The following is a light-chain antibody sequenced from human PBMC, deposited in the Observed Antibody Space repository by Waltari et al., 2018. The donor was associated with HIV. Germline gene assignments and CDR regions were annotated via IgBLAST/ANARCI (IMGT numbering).Light chain of an antibody. CDR1: SSTIGAGYD. Sequence: QSVLTQPPSVSGAPGQRVTISCTGSSSTIGAGYDVHWYQHLPGTAPELLIYGNNNRPSGVPDRFSGSKSGTSASLAITGLQAEDEADYYCQSYDSSLSGSVFGGGTKLTVL. J-gene: IGLJ2*01. CDR2: GNN. CDR3: QSYDSSLSGSV. V-gene: IGLV1-40*01.